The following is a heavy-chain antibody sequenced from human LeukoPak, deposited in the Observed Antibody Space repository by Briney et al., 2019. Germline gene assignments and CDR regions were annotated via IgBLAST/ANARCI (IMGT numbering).Heavy chain of an antibody. Sequence: GGSLRLSCAASGFTVSSNYMSWVREAPGKGLEWVSVLYSGGNTYYADSVQGRFTISRDNSRNTLYLQMNSLRVEDTAVYYCATEGFRGVLFHIWGQGTVVTVSS. V-gene: IGHV3-66*01. CDR2: LYSGGNT. CDR3: ATEGFRGVLFHI. CDR1: GFTVSSNY. D-gene: IGHD3-10*01. J-gene: IGHJ3*02.